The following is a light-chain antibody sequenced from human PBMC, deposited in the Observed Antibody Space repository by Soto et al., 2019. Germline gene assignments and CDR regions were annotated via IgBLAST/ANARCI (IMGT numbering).Light chain of an antibody. V-gene: IGKV3-11*01. J-gene: IGKJ4*01. Sequence: EIEMTQSPATLSVSPGERATLSCRASQSVSSNLAWYQQKPGQAPGLLIYGASTRATGIPARFSGSGSGTDFTLTISSLEPEDFGVYYCQQRSNWPPVTFGGGTKVDIK. CDR3: QQRSNWPPVT. CDR2: GAS. CDR1: QSVSSN.